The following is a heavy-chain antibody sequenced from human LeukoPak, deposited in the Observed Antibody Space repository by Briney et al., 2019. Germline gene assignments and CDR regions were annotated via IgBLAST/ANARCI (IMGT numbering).Heavy chain of an antibody. Sequence: ASVKVSCKASGYTFTSYGISWVRQAPGQGLEWMGWISAYNGNTNYAQKLQGRVTMTTDTSTSTAYMELWSLRSDDTAVYYCARESYSSGWQISYYYYGMDVWGQGTTVTVSS. D-gene: IGHD6-19*01. CDR2: ISAYNGNT. CDR3: ARESYSSGWQISYYYYGMDV. J-gene: IGHJ6*02. CDR1: GYTFTSYG. V-gene: IGHV1-18*01.